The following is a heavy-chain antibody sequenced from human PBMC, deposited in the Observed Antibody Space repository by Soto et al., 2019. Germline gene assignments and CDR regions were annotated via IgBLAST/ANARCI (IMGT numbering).Heavy chain of an antibody. V-gene: IGHV4-59*08. CDR3: ASQKLGYNTFDP. J-gene: IGHJ5*02. Sequence: TSETLSLTCTVSGGSISSYYWSWIRQPPGKGLEWIGYIYYSGSTYYNPSLKSRVTISVDTSKNQFSLKLSSVTAADTAVYYCASQKLGYNTFDPWGQGTLVTVSS. D-gene: IGHD5-18*01. CDR2: IYYSGST. CDR1: GGSISSYY.